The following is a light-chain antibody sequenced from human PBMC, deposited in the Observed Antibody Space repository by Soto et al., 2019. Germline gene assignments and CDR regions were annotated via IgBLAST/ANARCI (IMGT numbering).Light chain of an antibody. J-gene: IGKJ2*01. CDR3: RQYGSSPSYT. CDR1: QSVSSSSY. V-gene: IGKV3-20*01. CDR2: GAS. Sequence: EIVLTQSPGTLSLSPGERATLSCRASQSVSSSSYLAWYQQKPGKAPRLLIYGASSRATGIPDRFSGSGSATDFTLTISRLEPEDLAVYYCRQYGSSPSYTFGQGTKLEIK.